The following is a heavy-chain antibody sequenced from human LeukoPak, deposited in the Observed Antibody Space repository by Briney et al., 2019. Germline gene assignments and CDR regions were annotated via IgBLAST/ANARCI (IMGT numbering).Heavy chain of an antibody. J-gene: IGHJ1*01. CDR3: AREGLGPLPRAEYFQH. Sequence: ASVKVSCKASGYTFTSYYMQWMRQAPGQGLEWMGIINPSGGSTSYAQKFQGRVTMTRDTSTSTVYMELSSLRSEDTAVYYCAREGLGPLPRAEYFQHWGQGTLVTVSS. V-gene: IGHV1-46*01. CDR2: INPSGGST. CDR1: GYTFTSYY.